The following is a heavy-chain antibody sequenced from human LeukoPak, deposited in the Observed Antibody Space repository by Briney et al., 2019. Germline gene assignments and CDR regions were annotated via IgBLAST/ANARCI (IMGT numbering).Heavy chain of an antibody. D-gene: IGHD5-24*01. Sequence: NPSETLSLTCAVYGGSFSGYYWSWIRQPPGKGLEWIGYIYYSGSTNYNPSLKSRVTISVDTSKNQFSLNLRSVTAADTAVYYCARGSRDGYNHFDYWGQGTLVTVSS. V-gene: IGHV4-59*01. CDR2: IYYSGST. CDR3: ARGSRDGYNHFDY. CDR1: GGSFSGYY. J-gene: IGHJ4*02.